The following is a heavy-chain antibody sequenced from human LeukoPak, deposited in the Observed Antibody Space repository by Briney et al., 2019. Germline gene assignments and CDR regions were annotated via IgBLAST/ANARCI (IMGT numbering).Heavy chain of an antibody. J-gene: IGHJ4*02. Sequence: SVKVSCKASGGTFSSYAISWVRQAPGQGLEWMGGIIPIFGTAYYAQKFQGRVTITTDESTSTAYMELSSLRSEDTAVYYCARDPANYYGSGSYFRYWGQGTLVTVSS. D-gene: IGHD3-10*01. CDR2: IIPIFGTA. CDR1: GGTFSSYA. CDR3: ARDPANYYGSGSYFRY. V-gene: IGHV1-69*05.